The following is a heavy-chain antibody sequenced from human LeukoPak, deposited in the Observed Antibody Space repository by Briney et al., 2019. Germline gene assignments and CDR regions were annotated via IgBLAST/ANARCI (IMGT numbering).Heavy chain of an antibody. CDR3: AREPGGSYSDYYYGMDV. J-gene: IGHJ6*02. Sequence: ASVKVSCKASGYTFTGYDINWVRQATGQGLEWMGWMNPDSGNTGYAQKFQGRVTITRDTSISTAYMELSSLRSEDTAVYYCAREPGGSYSDYYYGMDVWGQGTTVTVSS. V-gene: IGHV1-8*01. CDR2: MNPDSGNT. CDR1: GYTFTGYD. D-gene: IGHD1-26*01.